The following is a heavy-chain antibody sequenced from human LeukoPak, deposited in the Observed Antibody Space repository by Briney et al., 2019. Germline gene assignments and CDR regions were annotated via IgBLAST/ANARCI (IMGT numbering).Heavy chain of an antibody. J-gene: IGHJ4*02. CDR3: ATDAEYSGYDYYFDY. V-gene: IGHV1-24*01. Sequence: ASVKVSCKVSGYTLTELSMHWVRQAPGKGLEWMGGFDPEDGETIYAQKFQGRVTMTEDTSTDTAYMELSSLRSEDTAVYYCATDAEYSGYDYYFDYWGQGTLVTVSS. D-gene: IGHD5-12*01. CDR1: GYTLTELS. CDR2: FDPEDGET.